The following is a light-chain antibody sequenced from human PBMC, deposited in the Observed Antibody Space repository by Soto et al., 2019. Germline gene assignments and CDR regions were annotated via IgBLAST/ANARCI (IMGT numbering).Light chain of an antibody. Sequence: DIQMTQSPSTLSASVGDRVTISCRASQSVGSWLAWYQQKPGKAPKFLIYDVSSLKSGVPSRFSGSGSGTEFTLTISSLQPDDFATYYCQQYNSYSITFGQGTRVEIK. CDR2: DVS. CDR3: QQYNSYSIT. CDR1: QSVGSW. J-gene: IGKJ5*01. V-gene: IGKV1-5*01.